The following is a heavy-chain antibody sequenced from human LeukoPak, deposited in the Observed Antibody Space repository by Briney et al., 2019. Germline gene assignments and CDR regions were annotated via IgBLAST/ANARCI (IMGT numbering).Heavy chain of an antibody. CDR2: IYYTGST. CDR3: ARGGVFAGSDTWHPNNWFDP. J-gene: IGHJ5*02. D-gene: IGHD2-15*01. Sequence: SETLSLTCTVSGDSISSYYWSWFRQPPGKELEWIGYIYYTGSTNYNPSLKRRVTISVDTSNNQFSLKLSSVTTADTAVYYCARGGVFAGSDTWHPNNWFDPWGQGTLVTVSS. V-gene: IGHV4-59*01. CDR1: GDSISSYY.